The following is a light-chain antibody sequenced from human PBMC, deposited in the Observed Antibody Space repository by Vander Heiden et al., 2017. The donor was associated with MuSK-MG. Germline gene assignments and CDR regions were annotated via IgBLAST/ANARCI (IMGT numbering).Light chain of an antibody. CDR2: DVS. Sequence: QSPRPQPAPVSGSPGQSITISCTGTSSDVGGYNYVSWYQQHPGKAPKLMIYDVSNRPSGVSNRFSGSKSGNTASLTISGLQAEDEADYYCSSYTSSSPYVFGTGTKVTVL. J-gene: IGLJ1*01. V-gene: IGLV2-14*03. CDR1: SSDVGGYNY. CDR3: SSYTSSSPYV.